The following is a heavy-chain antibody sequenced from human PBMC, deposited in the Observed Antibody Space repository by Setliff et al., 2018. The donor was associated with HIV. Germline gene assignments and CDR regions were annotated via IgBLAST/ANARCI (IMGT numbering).Heavy chain of an antibody. J-gene: IGHJ4*02. D-gene: IGHD2-15*01. CDR3: AEVTCSPDSCFLDY. V-gene: IGHV1-46*01. Sequence: ASVKVSCKASGSTFITYHVHWVRQAPGQGLEWMGIINPNTGSTGYAQKFQGRVTMTWDTSSGTVYMDLNSLKSEDTAVYYCAEVTCSPDSCFLDYWGQGTLVTVSS. CDR1: GSTFITYH. CDR2: INPNTGST.